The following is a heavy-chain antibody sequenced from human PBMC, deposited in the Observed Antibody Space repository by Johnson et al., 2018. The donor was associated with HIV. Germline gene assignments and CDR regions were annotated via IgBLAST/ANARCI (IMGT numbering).Heavy chain of an antibody. J-gene: IGHJ3*02. D-gene: IGHD5-24*01. CDR2: ISYDGSSK. CDR1: GFTFSSYA. Sequence: QVQLVESGGGVVQPGRSLRLSCAASGFTFSSYAMHWVRQAPGKGLEWVAVISYDGSSKYYADSVKGRFTISRDNSKNTLYLRMNSLRAEDTAVYLCAKERGKRWLHPRDAFDIWGQGTMVTVSS. V-gene: IGHV3-30-3*01. CDR3: AKERGKRWLHPRDAFDI.